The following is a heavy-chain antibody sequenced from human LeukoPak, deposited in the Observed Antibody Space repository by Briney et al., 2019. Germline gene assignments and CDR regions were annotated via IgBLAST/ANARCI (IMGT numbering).Heavy chain of an antibody. CDR1: GFTFKSYL. CDR2: ISGNGVLT. J-gene: IGHJ4*02. CDR3: ANSQGTIFGVVDY. Sequence: PGGSLRLSCSASGFTFKSYLMAWVRQAPGKGLEWISGISGNGVLTYYADSVKGRFTVSRDNSQNILHLQLNNVRAEDSAIYYCANSQGTIFGVVDYWGQGTLVTASS. D-gene: IGHD3-3*01. V-gene: IGHV3-23*01.